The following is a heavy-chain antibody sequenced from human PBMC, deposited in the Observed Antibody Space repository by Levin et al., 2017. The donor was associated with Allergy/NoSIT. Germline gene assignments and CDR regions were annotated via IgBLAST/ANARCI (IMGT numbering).Heavy chain of an antibody. D-gene: IGHD5-12*01. Sequence: GESLKISCAASGLTFSTYGMHWVRQAPGKGLEWVAVIWYDGSNKYYADSVKDRFTISRDNSKNTLYLQMNSLRAEDTAVYYCATEDSVATIGYWGQGTLVIVSS. V-gene: IGHV3-33*01. J-gene: IGHJ4*02. CDR3: ATEDSVATIGY. CDR2: IWYDGSNK. CDR1: GLTFSTYG.